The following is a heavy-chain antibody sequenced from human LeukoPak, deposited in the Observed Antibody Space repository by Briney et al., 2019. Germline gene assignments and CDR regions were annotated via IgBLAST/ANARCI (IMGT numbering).Heavy chain of an antibody. D-gene: IGHD3-3*01. CDR1: GGTFSSYA. CDR3: AGNLGVLYYDFWSGYYDY. CDR2: IIPIFGTA. J-gene: IGHJ4*02. Sequence: GASVKVSCKASGGTFSSYAISWVRQAPGQGLEWMGGIIPIFGTANYAQKFQGRVTITADESTSTAYMELSSLRSEDTAVYYCAGNLGVLYYDFWSGYYDYWGQGTLVTVSS. V-gene: IGHV1-69*13.